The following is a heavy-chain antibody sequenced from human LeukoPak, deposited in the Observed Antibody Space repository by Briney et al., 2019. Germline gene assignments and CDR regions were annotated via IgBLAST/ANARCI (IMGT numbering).Heavy chain of an antibody. CDR3: ARGSGNEPFDY. D-gene: IGHD5-12*01. CDR1: GFTFSSRW. V-gene: IGHV3-74*01. Sequence: GGSLRLSCAASGFTFSSRWIHWVRQAPGKGLVWVSGINRDGSSTSYADSVKGRFTISRDNAKNTLYLQMNSLRAEDTAVYYCARGSGNEPFDYWGQGTLVTVSS. CDR2: INRDGSST. J-gene: IGHJ4*02.